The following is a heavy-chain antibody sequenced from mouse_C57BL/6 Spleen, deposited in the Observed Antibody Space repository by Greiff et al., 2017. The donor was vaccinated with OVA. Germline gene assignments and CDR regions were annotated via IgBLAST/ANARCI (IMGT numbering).Heavy chain of an antibody. V-gene: IGHV1-52*01. D-gene: IGHD4-1*01. Sequence: QVQLQQPGAELVRPGSSVKLSCKASGYTFISYWMHWVKQRPIQGLEWIGNIDPSDSETHYNQKFKDKATLTVDKSSSTAYMQLSSLTSEDSAVYYCAIAPNWDVGGFDYWGQGTTLTVSS. CDR2: IDPSDSET. J-gene: IGHJ2*01. CDR1: GYTFISYW. CDR3: AIAPNWDVGGFDY.